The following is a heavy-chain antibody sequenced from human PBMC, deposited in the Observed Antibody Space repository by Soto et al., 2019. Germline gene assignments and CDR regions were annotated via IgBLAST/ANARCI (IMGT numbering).Heavy chain of an antibody. V-gene: IGHV4-34*01. Sequence: SETLSLTCAVYGGSFSGYYWSWIRQPPGKGLEWIGEINHSGSTNYNPSLKSRVTISVDTSKNQFSLKLSSVTAADTAVYYCARGPRDFWIHKYDAFEICGQGTMVTVSS. CDR2: INHSGST. D-gene: IGHD3-3*01. CDR3: ARGPRDFWIHKYDAFEI. CDR1: GGSFSGYY. J-gene: IGHJ3*02.